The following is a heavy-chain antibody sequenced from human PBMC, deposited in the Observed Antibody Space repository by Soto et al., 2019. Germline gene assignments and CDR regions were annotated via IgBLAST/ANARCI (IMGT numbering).Heavy chain of an antibody. CDR3: SRDDITIFGVAPPGSYYMDV. CDR2: ISAYNGNT. V-gene: IGHV1-18*01. D-gene: IGHD3-3*01. Sequence: ASVKVSCKASGYTFTSYGISWVRQAPGQGLEWMGWISAYNGNTNYAQKLQGRVTMTTDTPTSTAYMELRGLRSEDTAVYYCSRDDITIFGVAPPGSYYMDVWGKGTAVTVSS. CDR1: GYTFTSYG. J-gene: IGHJ6*03.